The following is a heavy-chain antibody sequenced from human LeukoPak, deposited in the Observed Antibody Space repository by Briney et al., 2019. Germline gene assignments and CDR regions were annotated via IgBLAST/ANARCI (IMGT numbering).Heavy chain of an antibody. V-gene: IGHV4-59*01. CDR1: GGSISSYY. CDR3: AKMHVVATISGFDY. CDR2: IHYTGST. J-gene: IGHJ4*02. D-gene: IGHD5-12*01. Sequence: SETLSLTCTVSGGSISSYYWSWIRQPPEKGLEWIGYIHYTGSTNYNPSLKSRVTISADTSKNQFSLKLTSVTAADTAVYYCAKMHVVATISGFDYWGQGTLVTVSS.